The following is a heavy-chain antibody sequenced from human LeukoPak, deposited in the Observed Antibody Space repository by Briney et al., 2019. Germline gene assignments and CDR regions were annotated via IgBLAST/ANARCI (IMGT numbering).Heavy chain of an antibody. Sequence: SETLSLTCTVSGGSFSSHYWSWIRQPPGKGLEWIGYIYYTGRTNYNPSLESRVTISVDTSKNQFSLKVSSVTAADTAVYYCARVSGSNYRNYLDYWGQGTLVTVSS. V-gene: IGHV4-59*11. CDR2: IYYTGRT. D-gene: IGHD2-15*01. J-gene: IGHJ4*02. CDR1: GGSFSSHY. CDR3: ARVSGSNYRNYLDY.